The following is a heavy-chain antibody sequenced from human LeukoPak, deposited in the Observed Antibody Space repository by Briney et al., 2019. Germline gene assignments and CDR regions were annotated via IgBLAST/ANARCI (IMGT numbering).Heavy chain of an antibody. CDR2: ISSNGGST. Sequence: GGSLRPFCSASGFTFSSYAMHWVRQAPGKGLEYVSAISSNGGSTYYADSVKGRFTISRDDSKNTLYLQMSSLRAEDTAVYYCVKDRGYYDSSGYHDAFDIWGQGTMVTVSS. J-gene: IGHJ3*02. CDR1: GFTFSSYA. D-gene: IGHD3-22*01. CDR3: VKDRGYYDSSGYHDAFDI. V-gene: IGHV3-64D*06.